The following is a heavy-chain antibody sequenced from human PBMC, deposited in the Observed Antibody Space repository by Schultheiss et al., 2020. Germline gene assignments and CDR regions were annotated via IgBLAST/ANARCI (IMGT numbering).Heavy chain of an antibody. Sequence: SQTLSLTCTVPGGSISSYYWSWIRQPAGKGLEWIGRIYTSGSTYYNPSLKSRVTISVDTSKNQFSLKLSSVTAADTAVYYCARDDRYCSGGSCYQGYYYGMDVWGQGTTVNVYS. V-gene: IGHV4-4*07. CDR3: ARDDRYCSGGSCYQGYYYGMDV. CDR1: GGSISSYY. CDR2: IYTSGST. D-gene: IGHD2-15*01. J-gene: IGHJ6*02.